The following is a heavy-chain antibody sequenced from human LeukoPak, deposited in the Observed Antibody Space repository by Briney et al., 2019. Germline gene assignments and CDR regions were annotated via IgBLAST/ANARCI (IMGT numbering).Heavy chain of an antibody. CDR1: GGTFSSYA. V-gene: IGHV1-69*04. CDR2: IIPILGIA. D-gene: IGHD2-15*01. J-gene: IGHJ4*02. CDR3: ARDADVVVVAATYYDY. Sequence: ASVKVSCKASGGTFSSYAISWVRQAPGQGLEWMGRIIPILGIANYAQKFQGRVTITADKSTSTAYMELSSLRSEDTAVYYCARDADVVVVAATYYDYWGQGTLATVSS.